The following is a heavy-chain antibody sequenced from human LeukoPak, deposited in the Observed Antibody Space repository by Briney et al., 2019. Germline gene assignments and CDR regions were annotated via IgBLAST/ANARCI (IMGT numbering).Heavy chain of an antibody. CDR2: IIPIFGTA. CDR3: ARYYDPSRAFDI. D-gene: IGHD3-3*01. J-gene: IGHJ3*02. V-gene: IGHV1-69*13. Sequence: SVKVSCKASGGTFSSYAISWVRQAPGQGLEWMGGIIPIFGTANYAQKFQGRVTITADESTSTAYMELSSLRSEDTAVYYCARYYDPSRAFDIWGQGTMVTVSS. CDR1: GGTFSSYA.